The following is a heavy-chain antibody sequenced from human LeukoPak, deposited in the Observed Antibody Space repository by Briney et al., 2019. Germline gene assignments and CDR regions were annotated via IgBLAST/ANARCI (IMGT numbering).Heavy chain of an antibody. J-gene: IGHJ4*02. V-gene: IGHV3-23*01. D-gene: IGHD6-19*01. Sequence: PGGSLRLSCAASGFTFSSYAVSWVRQAPGKGLEWVSAISGSGGSTYYADSVKGRFTISRDNSKNTLYLQMNSLRAEDTAVYYCAKAPYSSGWSDSFDYWGQGTLVTVSS. CDR2: ISGSGGST. CDR1: GFTFSSYA. CDR3: AKAPYSSGWSDSFDY.